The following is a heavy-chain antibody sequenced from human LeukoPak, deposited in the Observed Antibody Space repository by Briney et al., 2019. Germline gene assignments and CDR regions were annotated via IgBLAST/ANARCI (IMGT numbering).Heavy chain of an antibody. CDR1: GYTLTELS. CDR3: ATQGLRYFDWSQGWFDP. CDR2: FDPEDGET. D-gene: IGHD3-9*01. J-gene: IGHJ5*02. Sequence: GASVKVSCKVSGYTLTELSMHWVRQAPGKGLEWMGGFDPEDGETIYAQKFQGRVTMTEDTSTDTAYMELSSLRSEDTAVYYCATQGLRYFDWSQGWFDPWGQGTLVIVSS. V-gene: IGHV1-24*01.